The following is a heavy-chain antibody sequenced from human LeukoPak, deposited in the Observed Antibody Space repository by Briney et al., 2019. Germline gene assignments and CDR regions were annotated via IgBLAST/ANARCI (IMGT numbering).Heavy chain of an antibody. V-gene: IGHV3-21*04. J-gene: IGHJ4*02. D-gene: IGHD4-17*01. Sequence: PGGSLRLSCAASGFTFSSYSMNWVRQAPGKGLEWVSSISSSSSYIYYADSVKGRFTISRDNSKNTLYLQMNSLRAEDTAVYYCAKDRGNYGDYLAWWGQGTLVTVSS. CDR3: AKDRGNYGDYLAW. CDR1: GFTFSSYS. CDR2: ISSSSSYI.